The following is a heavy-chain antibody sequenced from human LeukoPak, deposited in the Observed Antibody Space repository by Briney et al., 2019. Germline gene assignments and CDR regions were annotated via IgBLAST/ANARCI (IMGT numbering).Heavy chain of an antibody. D-gene: IGHD6-19*01. CDR1: EYSFATYW. Sequence: GESLKISCKGSEYSFATYWIGWVRQMPGQGLEWMGIIFPGDSDTRYSPSFQGQVTISADKPISTAYLQWSSLKASDTAMYYCARHIAVAGTVDYWGQGTLVTVSS. V-gene: IGHV5-51*01. CDR2: IFPGDSDT. J-gene: IGHJ4*02. CDR3: ARHIAVAGTVDY.